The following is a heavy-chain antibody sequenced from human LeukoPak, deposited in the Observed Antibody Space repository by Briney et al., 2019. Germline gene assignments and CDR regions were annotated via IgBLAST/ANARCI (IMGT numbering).Heavy chain of an antibody. CDR2: INPNSGGT. V-gene: IGHV1-2*06. D-gene: IGHD6-19*01. CDR1: GYTFTGYY. CDR3: ARGGQQWLVQDWFDP. J-gene: IGHJ5*02. Sequence: ASVKVSCKASGYTFTGYYMHWVRQAPGQGLEWMGLINPNSGGTNYAQKFQGRVTMTRDTSISTAYMELSRLRSDDTAVYYCARGGQQWLVQDWFDPWGQGTLVTVSS.